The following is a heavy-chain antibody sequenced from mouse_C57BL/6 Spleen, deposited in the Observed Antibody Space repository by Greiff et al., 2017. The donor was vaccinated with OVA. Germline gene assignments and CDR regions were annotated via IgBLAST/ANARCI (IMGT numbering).Heavy chain of an antibody. V-gene: IGHV5-4*01. Sequence: EVKLVESGGGLVKPGGSLKLSCAASGFTFSSYAMSWVRQTPEKRLEWVATISDGGSYTYYPDNVKGRFTISRENAKNNLYLQMSHLKSEDTAMYYCARDQGVGRYFDYWGQGTTLTVSS. J-gene: IGHJ2*01. CDR1: GFTFSSYA. CDR2: ISDGGSYT. D-gene: IGHD4-1*01. CDR3: ARDQGVGRYFDY.